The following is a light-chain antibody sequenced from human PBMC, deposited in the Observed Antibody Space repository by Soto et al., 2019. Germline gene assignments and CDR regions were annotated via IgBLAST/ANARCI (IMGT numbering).Light chain of an antibody. CDR2: DVN. CDR1: SSDIGGYNY. V-gene: IGLV2-11*01. CDR3: CSYAGSYTYV. J-gene: IGLJ1*01. Sequence: QSVLTQPRSVSGSPGQSVTISCSGSSSDIGGYNYVSWYQQHPGKAPKLMIYDVNKRPSGVPVRFSGSKSGNTASLTISGLQADDEADYYCCSYAGSYTYVFGTGTKVTVL.